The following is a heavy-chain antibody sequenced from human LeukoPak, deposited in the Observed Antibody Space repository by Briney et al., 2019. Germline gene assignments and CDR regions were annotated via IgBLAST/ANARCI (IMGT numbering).Heavy chain of an antibody. V-gene: IGHV4-34*01. D-gene: IGHD1-26*01. CDR2: INHSGST. Sequence: PSETLSLTCAVYGGSFSGYCWSWIRQPPGKGLEWIGEINHSGSTNYNPSLKSRVTISVDTSKNQFSLKLSSVTAADTAVYYCASARRRRGSPFDYWGQGTLVTVSS. J-gene: IGHJ4*02. CDR3: ASARRRRGSPFDY. CDR1: GGSFSGYC.